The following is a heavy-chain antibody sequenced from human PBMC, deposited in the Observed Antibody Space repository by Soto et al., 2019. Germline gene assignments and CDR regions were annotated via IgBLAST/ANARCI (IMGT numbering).Heavy chain of an antibody. CDR2: ISGSGGST. Sequence: GGSLRLSCAASGFTFSSYAMSWVRPAPGKGLEWVSAISGSGGSTYYADSVKGRFTISRDNSKNTLYLQMNSLRAEDTAVYYCAKPSPNYDSSGYRPFDYWGQGTLVTVSS. J-gene: IGHJ4*02. V-gene: IGHV3-23*01. CDR1: GFTFSSYA. D-gene: IGHD3-22*01. CDR3: AKPSPNYDSSGYRPFDY.